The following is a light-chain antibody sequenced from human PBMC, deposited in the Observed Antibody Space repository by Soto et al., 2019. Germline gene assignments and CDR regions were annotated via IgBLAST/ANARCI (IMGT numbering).Light chain of an antibody. CDR2: AAS. CDR3: QQSYRTPLT. V-gene: IGKV1-39*01. J-gene: IGKJ1*01. CDR1: QSISSY. Sequence: DIQMTQSPSSLSASVGDRVTITCRASQSISSYLNWYQQKPGKAPKLLIYAASSLQSGVPSRFSGSGSGTDFTLTISSMQREDFPTYYCQQSYRTPLTFGQGTKVENK.